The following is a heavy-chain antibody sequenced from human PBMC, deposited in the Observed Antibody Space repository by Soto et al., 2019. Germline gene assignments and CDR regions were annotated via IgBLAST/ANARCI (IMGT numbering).Heavy chain of an antibody. V-gene: IGHV4-4*02. Sequence: SETLSLTCAVSSGSISSSNWWSWVRQPPGKGLEWIGEIYHSGSTNYNPSLKSRVTISVDKSKNQFSLKLSSVTAADTAVYYYARKLGGAYYYMDVWGKGTTVTVSS. D-gene: IGHD3-10*01. CDR1: SGSISSSNW. J-gene: IGHJ6*03. CDR3: ARKLGGAYYYMDV. CDR2: IYHSGST.